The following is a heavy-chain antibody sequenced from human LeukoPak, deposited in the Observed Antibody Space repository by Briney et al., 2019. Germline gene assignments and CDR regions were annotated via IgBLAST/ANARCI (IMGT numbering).Heavy chain of an antibody. D-gene: IGHD6-19*01. CDR1: GFIFGKYA. J-gene: IGHJ4*02. CDR3: AKVRAPSGWFNSDY. V-gene: IGHV3-23*01. Sequence: GGSLRLSCVGSGFIFGKYAMSWVRQAPGKGLEWVSGISGSGDSTYYADSVKGRFTISRDNSKNTLYLQMNSLRVEGTAAYYCAKVRAPSGWFNSDYWGQGTLVTVSS. CDR2: ISGSGDST.